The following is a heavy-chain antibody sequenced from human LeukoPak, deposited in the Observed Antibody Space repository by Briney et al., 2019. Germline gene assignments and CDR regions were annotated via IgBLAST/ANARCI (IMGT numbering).Heavy chain of an antibody. V-gene: IGHV3-23*01. CDR3: AELGITMIGGV. Sequence: SGGSLRLSCAASGFTFSTYAMSWVRQIPGKGVEWVSAISGSDDGTYYADSVKGRFTISRDNSRNTLYLQMNTLRAEDTAVYFCAELGITMIGGVWGKGTTVTISS. J-gene: IGHJ6*04. CDR1: GFTFSTYA. D-gene: IGHD3-10*02. CDR2: ISGSDDGT.